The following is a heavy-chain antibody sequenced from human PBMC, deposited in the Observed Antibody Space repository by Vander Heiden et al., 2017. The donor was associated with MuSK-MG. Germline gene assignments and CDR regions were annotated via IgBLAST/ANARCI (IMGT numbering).Heavy chain of an antibody. CDR2: ISGSGGST. CDR1: GFTFSSYA. CDR3: TIAVASRRDYFEY. V-gene: IGHV3-23*01. Sequence: EVQLLESGGGLVQPGGSLRLSCAASGFTFSSYAMSWVRQAPGKGLEWVSAISGSGGSTYYADSVKGRFTISRDNSKNTLYLQMNSLRAEDTAVYYCTIAVASRRDYFEYWGQGTLVTVSS. D-gene: IGHD6-19*01. J-gene: IGHJ4*02.